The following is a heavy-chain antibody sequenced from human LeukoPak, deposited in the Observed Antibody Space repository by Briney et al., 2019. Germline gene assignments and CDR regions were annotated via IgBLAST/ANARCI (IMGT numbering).Heavy chain of an antibody. J-gene: IGHJ3*02. CDR1: GYTFTSYG. Sequence: GASVKVSCKASGYTFTSYGISWVRQAPGQGLEWMGWISAYNGNTNYAQKLQGRVTMTTDTSTSTAYMELRSLRSDDTAVYYRARGYNSGWSQRNAFDIWGQGTMVTVSS. CDR2: ISAYNGNT. D-gene: IGHD6-19*01. V-gene: IGHV1-18*01. CDR3: ARGYNSGWSQRNAFDI.